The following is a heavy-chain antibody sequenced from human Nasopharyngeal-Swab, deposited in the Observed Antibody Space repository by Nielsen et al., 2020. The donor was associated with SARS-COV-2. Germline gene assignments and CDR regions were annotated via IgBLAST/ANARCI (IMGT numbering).Heavy chain of an antibody. D-gene: IGHD5-12*01. V-gene: IGHV3-23*01. CDR2: ISGSDYTT. J-gene: IGHJ6*02. CDR3: AKDRDSGDDSDDYYRYYGMDV. Sequence: GESLKISCAASGFTFRSYAISWVRQAPGKGLEWVSVISGSDYTTYYADSVKGRFTISRDNSKNTVNLQMNSLRVEDTAIYYCAKDRDSGDDSDDYYRYYGMDVWGQGTTVTVFS. CDR1: GFTFRSYA.